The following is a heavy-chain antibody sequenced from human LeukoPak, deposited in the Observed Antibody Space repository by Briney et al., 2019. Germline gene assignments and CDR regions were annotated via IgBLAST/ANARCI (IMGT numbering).Heavy chain of an antibody. D-gene: IGHD3-10*01. Sequence: GGSLRLSCAASGFTFSSYAMSWVRQAPGKGLEWVSAISGSGGSTYYADSVKGRFTISRDNSKNTLYLQMNSLRAEDTAVYYCARGSLAIGKFAYYYYYGMDVWGQGTTVTVSS. CDR2: ISGSGGST. J-gene: IGHJ6*02. V-gene: IGHV3-23*01. CDR1: GFTFSSYA. CDR3: ARGSLAIGKFAYYYYYGMDV.